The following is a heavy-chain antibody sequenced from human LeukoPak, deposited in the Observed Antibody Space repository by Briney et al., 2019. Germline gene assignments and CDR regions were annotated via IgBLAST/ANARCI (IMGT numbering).Heavy chain of an antibody. Sequence: PGRSLRLSCAASGFTFSSYGMHWARQAPGKGLEWVAVISYDGSNKYYADSVKGRFTISRDNSKNTLYLQMNSLRAEDTAVYYCAKVLRYFDWLEFDGMDVWGQGTTVTVSS. CDR3: AKVLRYFDWLEFDGMDV. CDR1: GFTFSSYG. V-gene: IGHV3-30*18. CDR2: ISYDGSNK. D-gene: IGHD3-9*01. J-gene: IGHJ6*02.